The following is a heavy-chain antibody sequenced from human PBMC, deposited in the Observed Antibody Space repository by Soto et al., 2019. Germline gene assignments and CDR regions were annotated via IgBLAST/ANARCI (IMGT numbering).Heavy chain of an antibody. CDR1: GGSISSYY. V-gene: IGHV4-59*01. D-gene: IGHD3-3*01. CDR2: IYYSGST. CDR3: ARVYGYDLDY. Sequence: QVQLQESGPGLVKPSETLSLTCTVSGGSISSYYWSWIRQPPGKGLEWIGYIYYSGSTNYNPSLTSRVTTSVDTSKNQCSLKLGAVTAADTAVYYCARVYGYDLDYWGQGTMVSVSS. J-gene: IGHJ4*02.